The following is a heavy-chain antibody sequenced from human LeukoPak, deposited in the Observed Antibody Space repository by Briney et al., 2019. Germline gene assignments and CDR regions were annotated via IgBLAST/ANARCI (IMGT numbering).Heavy chain of an antibody. CDR1: GFTFSDYN. D-gene: IGHD6-19*01. CDR2: ISGSGDST. Sequence: GGSLRLSCTASGFTFSDYNMNWVRQAPGKGLEWVSAISGSGDSTYYADSVKGRFTISRDNSKNTLYLQMNSLRAEDTATYYCAKSRAYSSGALNYWGRGTLVTVSS. CDR3: AKSRAYSSGALNY. J-gene: IGHJ4*02. V-gene: IGHV3-23*01.